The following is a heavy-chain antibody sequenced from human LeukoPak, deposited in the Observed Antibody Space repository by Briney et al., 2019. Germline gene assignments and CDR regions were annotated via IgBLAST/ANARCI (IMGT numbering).Heavy chain of an antibody. Sequence: GSLRLXXSASGFXXNRFYLHWVRQAPGKGLEFVSHISSNGATTYYADSVKGRFTISRDNSKNTLYLQMSSLRADDTAVYYCVKDRSIAAPNNDFFDSWGQGALVTVSS. CDR2: ISSNGATT. V-gene: IGHV3-64D*06. D-gene: IGHD6-6*01. J-gene: IGHJ4*02. CDR3: VKDRSIAAPNNDFFDS. CDR1: GFXXNRFY.